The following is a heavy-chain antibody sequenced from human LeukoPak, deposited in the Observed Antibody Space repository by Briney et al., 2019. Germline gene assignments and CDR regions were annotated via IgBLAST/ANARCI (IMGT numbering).Heavy chain of an antibody. Sequence: SETLSLTCAVYGGSFSGYYWSWIRQPPGKGLEWIGYIYYSGSTNYNPSLKSRVTISVDTSKNQFSLKLSSVTAADTAVYYCARDPNYYGSGSYSYWGQGTLVTVSS. CDR1: GGSFSGYY. J-gene: IGHJ4*02. CDR2: IYYSGST. V-gene: IGHV4-59*12. CDR3: ARDPNYYGSGSYSY. D-gene: IGHD3-10*01.